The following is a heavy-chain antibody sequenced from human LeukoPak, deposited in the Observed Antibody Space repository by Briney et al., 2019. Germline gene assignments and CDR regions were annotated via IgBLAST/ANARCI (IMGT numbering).Heavy chain of an antibody. CDR3: AKVSILLGYCSSTSCPTDY. CDR2: IKQDGTEK. V-gene: IGHV3-7*03. Sequence: GESLRLSCAASGFTFTTYWMSWVRQAPGKGLEWVANIKQDGTEKYYVDSVKGRFTISRDNAKNSLYLQMNSLRAEDTAVYYCAKVSILLGYCSSTSCPTDYWGQGTLVTVSS. CDR1: GFTFTTYW. D-gene: IGHD2-2*01. J-gene: IGHJ4*02.